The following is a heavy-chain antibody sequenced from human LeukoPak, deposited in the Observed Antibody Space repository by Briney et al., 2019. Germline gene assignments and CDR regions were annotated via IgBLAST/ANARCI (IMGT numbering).Heavy chain of an antibody. Sequence: GGSLRLSCAASGFMFSDHYMDWVRHPPGKGLGWVGRIRNRARGHTTEYAASVKGRFTVSRDDSKNSVYLQMNSLKTEDTAVYYCARPNGIDWSIDYFDYWGQGTLVTVSS. CDR1: GFMFSDHY. CDR3: ARPNGIDWSIDYFDY. CDR2: IRNRARGHTT. V-gene: IGHV3-72*01. J-gene: IGHJ4*02. D-gene: IGHD3-9*01.